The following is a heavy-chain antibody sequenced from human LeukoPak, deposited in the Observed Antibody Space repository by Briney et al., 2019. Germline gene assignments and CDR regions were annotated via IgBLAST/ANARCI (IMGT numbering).Heavy chain of an antibody. D-gene: IGHD3-9*01. V-gene: IGHV1-46*01. Sequence: ASVKVSCKASGYTFTSYYTHWVRQAPGRGLEWMGIINPTGGSTSYAQKFQGRVTMNRDTSTSTVYKELSSLRSEDTAVYYDARGTPGRYFDWTTKTPPNGWFDPWGQGTLVTVSS. J-gene: IGHJ5*02. CDR2: INPTGGST. CDR3: ARGTPGRYFDWTTKTPPNGWFDP. CDR1: GYTFTSYY.